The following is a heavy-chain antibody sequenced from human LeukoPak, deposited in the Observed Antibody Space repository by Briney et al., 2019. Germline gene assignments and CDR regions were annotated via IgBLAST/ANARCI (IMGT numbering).Heavy chain of an antibody. CDR3: ARVEYSYGCVDY. D-gene: IGHD5-18*01. CDR2: INPNSGGT. J-gene: IGHJ4*02. Sequence: ASVKVSCKASGYTFTGYYMHWVRRAPGQGLEWMGWINPNSGGTNYAQKFQGRVTMTRDTSISTAYMELSRLRSDDTAVYYCARVEYSYGCVDYWGQGTLVTVSS. V-gene: IGHV1-2*02. CDR1: GYTFTGYY.